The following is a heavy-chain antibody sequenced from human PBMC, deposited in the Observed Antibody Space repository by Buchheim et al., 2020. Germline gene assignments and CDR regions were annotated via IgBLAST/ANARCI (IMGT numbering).Heavy chain of an antibody. D-gene: IGHD5-12*01. Sequence: EVQLLESGGGLVQPGGSLRLSCAASGFTFSSYAMSWVRQAPGQGLEWVSAISGSGGSTYYADSVKGRFTISRDNSKTTLYLQRNSLRAEDTAVYYCAKDVLSGYVGRAYYFDYWGQGTL. V-gene: IGHV3-23*01. J-gene: IGHJ4*02. CDR3: AKDVLSGYVGRAYYFDY. CDR2: ISGSGGST. CDR1: GFTFSSYA.